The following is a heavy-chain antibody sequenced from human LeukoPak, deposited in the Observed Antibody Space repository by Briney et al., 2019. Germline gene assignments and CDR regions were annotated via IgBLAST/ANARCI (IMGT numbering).Heavy chain of an antibody. CDR1: GFTFSSYA. CDR2: IDGDGTGT. J-gene: IGHJ4*02. Sequence: GGSLRLSCAASGFTFSSYAMHWVRHPPGKGLVWVSRIDGDGTGTDYADSVKGRFTVSRDNAKNTVYLQMNSLTAEDTSTYYCVRDNWGLDYWGQGTLVTVSS. V-gene: IGHV3-74*01. CDR3: VRDNWGLDY. D-gene: IGHD7-27*01.